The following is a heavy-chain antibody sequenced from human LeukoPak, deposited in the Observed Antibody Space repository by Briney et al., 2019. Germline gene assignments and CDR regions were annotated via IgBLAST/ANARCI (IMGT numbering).Heavy chain of an antibody. CDR1: AGSISSYY. CDR2: IYNTGST. CDR3: ARDATTTWFDP. V-gene: IGHV4-4*07. Sequence: SETLSLTCTVSAGSISSYYWSWIRQPAGKGLEWIGRIYNTGSTTYNPSLKSRVTMSVDTSKNQFSLKLTSVTAADTAVYYCARDATTTWFDPWGQGTLVTVSS. J-gene: IGHJ5*02. D-gene: IGHD4-17*01.